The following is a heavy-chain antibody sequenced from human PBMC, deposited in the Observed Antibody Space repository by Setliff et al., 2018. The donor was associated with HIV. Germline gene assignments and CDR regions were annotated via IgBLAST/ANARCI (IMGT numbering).Heavy chain of an antibody. J-gene: IGHJ2*01. CDR2: IKTSGST. CDR3: ARPSTGGGYNYWYFDL. CDR1: GRSIDDSY. D-gene: IGHD5-12*01. Sequence: SETLSLTCSVSGRSIDDSYWSWIRQSPGKGLEWIGYIKTSGSTNYNPSLKSRVTISLDTSKNRFSLRLSSVTAADTAVYHCARPSTGGGYNYWYFDLWGRGTLVTVSS. V-gene: IGHV4-4*09.